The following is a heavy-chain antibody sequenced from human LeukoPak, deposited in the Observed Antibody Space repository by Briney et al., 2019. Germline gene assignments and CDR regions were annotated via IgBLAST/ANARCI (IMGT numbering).Heavy chain of an antibody. V-gene: IGHV4-61*02. J-gene: IGHJ5*02. CDR2: IPTSGSP. Sequence: SETLSLTCTVSGGSISSGSYYLNWIRQPAGKGLEWIGRIPTSGSPNYNPSLKSRVTISVDTSKNQFSLKLTSVTAADTAVYYCAIGRGGSSGLYDWFDPWGQGTLVTVSS. D-gene: IGHD6-19*01. CDR1: GGSISSGSYY. CDR3: AIGRGGSSGLYDWFDP.